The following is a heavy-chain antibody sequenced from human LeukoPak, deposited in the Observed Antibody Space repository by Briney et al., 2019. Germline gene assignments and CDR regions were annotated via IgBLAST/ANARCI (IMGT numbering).Heavy chain of an antibody. J-gene: IGHJ3*02. CDR1: GGSFSGYY. Sequence: SETLSLTCAVYGGSFSGYYWSWIRQPPGKGLEWIGYIYYSGSTYYNPSLKSRVTISVDTSKNQFSLKLSSVTAADTAVYYCARDSKGAFDIWGRGTMVTVSS. CDR2: IYYSGST. V-gene: IGHV4-30-4*01. CDR3: ARDSKGAFDI.